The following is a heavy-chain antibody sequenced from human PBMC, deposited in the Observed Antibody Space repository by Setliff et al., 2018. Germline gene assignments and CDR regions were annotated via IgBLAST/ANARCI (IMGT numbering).Heavy chain of an antibody. D-gene: IGHD2-15*01. CDR2: IHPSGGST. V-gene: IGHV1-46*01. CDR1: GYTLTNYY. J-gene: IGHJ4*02. CDR3: ASYERYCYGGSCYYFDY. Sequence: ASVKVSCKASGYTLTNYYIHWVRQAPGQGLEWMGIIHPSGGSTTYAQKFQGRVTMTRDTSTGTVNMELSSLRSEDTAVYYCASYERYCYGGSCYYFDYWGQGTLVTV.